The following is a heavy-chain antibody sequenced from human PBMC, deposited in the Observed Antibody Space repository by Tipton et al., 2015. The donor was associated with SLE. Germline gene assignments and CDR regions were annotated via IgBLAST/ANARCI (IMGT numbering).Heavy chain of an antibody. CDR3: ARDRGGLVDTGMIEY. CDR2: INNDGSST. Sequence: SLRLSCAASGFTFNSYWMHWVRQVPGKGLVWVSRINNDGSSTNYADSVKGRFTISRDNAKNTLSLQMNSLRVEDTALYYCARDRGGLVDTGMIEYWGQGTLVTVSS. CDR1: GFTFNSYW. J-gene: IGHJ4*02. D-gene: IGHD5-18*01. V-gene: IGHV3-74*01.